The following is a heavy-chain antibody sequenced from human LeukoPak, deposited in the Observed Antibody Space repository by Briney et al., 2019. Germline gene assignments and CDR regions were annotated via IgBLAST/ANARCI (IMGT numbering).Heavy chain of an antibody. CDR2: IYYSGST. Sequence: PSETLSLTCTVSGGSISSYYWSWIRQPPGKGLEWIGYIYYSGSTNYNPSPKSRVTISVDTSKNQFSLKLSSVTAADTAVYYCARGIAAAGTNWFDPWGQGTLVTVSS. D-gene: IGHD6-13*01. J-gene: IGHJ5*02. CDR1: GGSISSYY. V-gene: IGHV4-59*01. CDR3: ARGIAAAGTNWFDP.